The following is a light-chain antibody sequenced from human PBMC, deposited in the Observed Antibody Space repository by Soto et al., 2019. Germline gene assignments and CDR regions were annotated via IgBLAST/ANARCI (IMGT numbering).Light chain of an antibody. CDR2: DAS. CDR1: QSVSSD. CDR3: PQDNNLPWT. J-gene: IGKJ1*01. Sequence: EMVMTQSPASLSMSPGERATLSCRASQSVSSDLAWYQQKPGQAPRLLIYDASTRDTGISARFSGGGSGTEFTLNIRSMQYQDFAFYYCPQDNNLPWTFGQPTKVDI. V-gene: IGKV3-15*01.